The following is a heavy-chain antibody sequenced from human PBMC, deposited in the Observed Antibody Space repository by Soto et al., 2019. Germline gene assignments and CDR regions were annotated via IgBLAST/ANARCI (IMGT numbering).Heavy chain of an antibody. J-gene: IGHJ5*02. CDR3: ARGYCTTTICDPWFNP. Sequence: PGEPLKISWRGVGCSFTSYGGGWVRQMPGKGLEWMGIIYPGDSDTRYSPSFQGQVTISADKSITTAYLQWSSLKASDTAMYYCARGYCTTTICDPWFNPWGQGTLVTVSS. V-gene: IGHV5-51*01. CDR2: IYPGDSDT. D-gene: IGHD2-2*01. CDR1: GCSFTSYG.